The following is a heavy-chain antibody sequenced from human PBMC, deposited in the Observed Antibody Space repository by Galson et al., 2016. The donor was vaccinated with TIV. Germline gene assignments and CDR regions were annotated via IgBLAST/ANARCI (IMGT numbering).Heavy chain of an antibody. CDR3: ASELFDF. CDR1: GFVFSDYA. CDR2: ISDGGTKR. V-gene: IGHV3-30*04. Sequence: SLRLSCAASGFVFSDYAIHWVRQAPGKGLEWVAVISDGGTKRYHTDSVRGRFSISRDNSDETVHLQMNGLRVEDSAMYYCASELFDFWGQGTLVTVSS. J-gene: IGHJ4*02.